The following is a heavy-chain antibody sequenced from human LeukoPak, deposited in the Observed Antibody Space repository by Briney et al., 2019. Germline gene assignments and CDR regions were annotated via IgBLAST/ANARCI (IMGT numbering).Heavy chain of an antibody. CDR2: IKQDGSEK. J-gene: IGHJ4*02. CDR3: ARDLYDFWGGYYTDY. D-gene: IGHD3-3*01. Sequence: GGSLRLSCAASGFTFSSYWMSWVRQAPGKGLEWVANIKQDGSEKYYVDSVKGRLTIFRDNAKNSLYLQMNSLRAEDTAVYYCARDLYDFWGGYYTDYWGQGTLVTVSS. V-gene: IGHV3-7*01. CDR1: GFTFSSYW.